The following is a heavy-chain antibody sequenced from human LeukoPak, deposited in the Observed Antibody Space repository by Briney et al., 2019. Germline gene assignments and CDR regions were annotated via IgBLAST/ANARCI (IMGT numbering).Heavy chain of an antibody. CDR1: GGSISSGSYY. Sequence: SETLSLTCTVSGGSISSGSYYWSWVRQLAGKGLEWIGRIYTSGSTNYNPSLKSRVTISADTSKNQFSLKLSSVTAADTAVYYCARSGSGYLRYYFDYWGQGTLVTVSS. CDR3: ARSGSGYLRYYFDY. J-gene: IGHJ4*02. D-gene: IGHD5-12*01. CDR2: IYTSGST. V-gene: IGHV4-61*02.